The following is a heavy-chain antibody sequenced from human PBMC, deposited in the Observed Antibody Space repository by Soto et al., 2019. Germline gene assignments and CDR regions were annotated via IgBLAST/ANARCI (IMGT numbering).Heavy chain of an antibody. CDR2: ISYDGSNK. CDR1: GFTFSSYG. Sequence: QVQLVESGGGVVQPGRSLRLSCAASGFTFSSYGMHWVRQAPGKGLEWVAVISYDGSNKYYADSVKGRFTIFRDNSKDTLYLQMNSLRAEDTAVYYCAKAPYQLLLFAFDIWGQGTMVIFSS. J-gene: IGHJ3*02. D-gene: IGHD2-2*01. V-gene: IGHV3-30*18. CDR3: AKAPYQLLLFAFDI.